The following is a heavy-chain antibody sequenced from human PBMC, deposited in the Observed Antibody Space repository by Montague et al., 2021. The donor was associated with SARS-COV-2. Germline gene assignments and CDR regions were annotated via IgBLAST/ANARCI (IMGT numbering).Heavy chain of an antibody. J-gene: IGHJ4*02. Sequence: TLSLTCTVSGGSISSGGCYWSWIRPHPGKGLEWIGYIYYSGSTYYXPSLKSRVTISVDTSKNQFSLKLSSVTAADTAVYYCARASGKKTIFGVVISYFDYWGQGTLVTVSS. D-gene: IGHD3-3*01. CDR2: IYYSGST. CDR3: ARASGKKTIFGVVISYFDY. CDR1: GGSISSGGCY. V-gene: IGHV4-31*03.